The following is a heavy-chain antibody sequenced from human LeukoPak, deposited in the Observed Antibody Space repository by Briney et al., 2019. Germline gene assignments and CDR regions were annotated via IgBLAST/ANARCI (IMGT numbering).Heavy chain of an antibody. CDR1: GGSISSGGYY. Sequence: SQTLSLTCTVSGGSISSGGYYWSWIRQHPGKGLEWIGYIYYSESTYYNPSLKSRVTISVDTSKNQFSLKLSSVTAADTAVYYCARSYDSSGYYGMDVWGQGTTVTVSS. CDR2: IYYSEST. D-gene: IGHD3-22*01. CDR3: ARSYDSSGYYGMDV. J-gene: IGHJ6*02. V-gene: IGHV4-31*03.